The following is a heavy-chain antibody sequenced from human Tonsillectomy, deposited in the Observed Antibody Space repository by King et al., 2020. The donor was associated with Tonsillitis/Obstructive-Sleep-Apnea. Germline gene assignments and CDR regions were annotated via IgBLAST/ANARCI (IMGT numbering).Heavy chain of an antibody. J-gene: IGHJ4*02. D-gene: IGHD3-22*01. Sequence: VQLVESGAEVKKPGASVKVSCKASGYTFPKYGISWVRQAPGQGLEWMGWISPYNGHTNYAQKLQARVTMTTDTSTSTAYMELRSLRYDDTAVYYCASDSMSHYYDSSCYYTFDYWGQGTLVTVSS. CDR1: GYTFPKYG. CDR3: ASDSMSHYYDSSCYYTFDY. V-gene: IGHV1-18*01. CDR2: ISPYNGHT.